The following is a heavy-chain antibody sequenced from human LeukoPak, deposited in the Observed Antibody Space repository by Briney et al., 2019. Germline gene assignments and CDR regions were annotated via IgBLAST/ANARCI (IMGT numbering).Heavy chain of an antibody. V-gene: IGHV3-23*01. CDR1: EFTFSSYA. J-gene: IGHJ3*02. Sequence: GGSLRLSCAASEFTFSSYAMSWVRQAPGKGLEWVSVISGGGSSTYYADSVKGRFTISRDNSKNTLYPQMNSLRAEDTALYYCAKDSQADAVDIWGQGTMVTVSS. CDR2: ISGGGSST. CDR3: AKDSQADAVDI.